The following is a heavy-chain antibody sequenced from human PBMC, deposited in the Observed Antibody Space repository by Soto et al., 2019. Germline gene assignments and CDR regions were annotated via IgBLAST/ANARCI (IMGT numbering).Heavy chain of an antibody. D-gene: IGHD2-2*02. CDR3: TTAGGLLHLPGY. CDR2: IRTKTDNRTT. J-gene: IGHJ4*02. CDR1: GFTFSNAW. Sequence: PGGSLGLSCASSGFTFSNAWMNWVRQGPGKGLEWVGRIRTKTDNRTTDYAAPVNGRFTISRDDSKNTLYLQMNSLKTEDTALYYFTTAGGLLHLPGYWGQRTKVTIST. V-gene: IGHV3-15*07.